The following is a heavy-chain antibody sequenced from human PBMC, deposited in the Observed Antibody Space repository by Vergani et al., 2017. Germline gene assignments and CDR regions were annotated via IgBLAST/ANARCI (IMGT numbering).Heavy chain of an antibody. CDR1: GGSISSSSYY. Sequence: QLQLQESGPGLVKPSETLSLTCTVSGGSISSSSYYLGWIRQPPGKGLEWIGSIYYSGSTYYNPSLKSRVTISVDTSKNQFSLKLSSVTAADTAVYYCAREVDSTSCSSRAPYYYGSGSYLFDYWGQGTLVTVSS. J-gene: IGHJ4*02. V-gene: IGHV4-39*07. CDR2: IYYSGST. CDR3: AREVDSTSCSSRAPYYYGSGSYLFDY. D-gene: IGHD3-10*01.